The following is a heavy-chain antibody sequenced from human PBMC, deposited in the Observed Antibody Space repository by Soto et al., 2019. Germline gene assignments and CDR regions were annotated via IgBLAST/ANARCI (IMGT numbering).Heavy chain of an antibody. J-gene: IGHJ4*02. V-gene: IGHV1-8*01. CDR1: GYTFTSYD. D-gene: IGHD2-15*01. Sequence: GASVKVSCKASGYTFTSYDINWVRQATGQGLEWMGWMNPNSGNTGYAQKFQGRVTMTRNTSISTAYMELSSLRSEDTAVYYCARGRINTVVNDIDYWGQGTLVTVSS. CDR3: ARGRINTVVNDIDY. CDR2: MNPNSGNT.